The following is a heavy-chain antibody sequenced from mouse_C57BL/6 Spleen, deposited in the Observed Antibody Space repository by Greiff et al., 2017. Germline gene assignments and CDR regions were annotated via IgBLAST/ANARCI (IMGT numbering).Heavy chain of an antibody. V-gene: IGHV1-59*01. Sequence: QVQLQQPGAELVRPGTSVKLSCKASGYTFTSYWMHWVKQRPGQGLEWIGVIDPSDSYTNYNQKFKGKATLTVDTSSSTAYMQLSSLTSDDSAVYYCAKSPLYYYGSTLYYFDYWSQGTTLTVSS. CDR2: IDPSDSYT. CDR3: AKSPLYYYGSTLYYFDY. J-gene: IGHJ2*01. CDR1: GYTFTSYW. D-gene: IGHD1-1*01.